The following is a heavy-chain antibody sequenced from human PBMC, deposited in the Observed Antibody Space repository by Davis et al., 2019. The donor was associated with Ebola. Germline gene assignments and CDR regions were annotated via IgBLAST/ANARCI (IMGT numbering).Heavy chain of an antibody. V-gene: IGHV3-13*01. CDR3: ARAQFDDVVLDY. CDR2: IGTAGDT. Sequence: PGGSLRPSCPPSGFTFRTYDMHWARQPTGKGLEWVSAIGTAGDTYYRGSVKGRFTISRENARNSLYLHMNSLTAGDTAVYYCARAQFDDVVLDYWGQGTLVTVSS. J-gene: IGHJ4*02. CDR1: GFTFRTYD. D-gene: IGHD3-16*02.